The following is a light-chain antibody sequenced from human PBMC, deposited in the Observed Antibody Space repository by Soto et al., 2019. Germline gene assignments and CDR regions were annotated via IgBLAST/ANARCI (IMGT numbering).Light chain of an antibody. CDR2: GAS. CDR3: QQYSNWPLT. CDR1: QSVTNRY. Sequence: EIDMTHSPVTLSVSQWERATLSFTARQSVTNRYLAWYHQKPGQAPRLLIFGASTRAAGSPARFSGSGSGTEFTLTISSLQSEDFAVYYCQQYSNWPLTLGGGTKVDI. V-gene: IGKV3-15*01. J-gene: IGKJ4*01.